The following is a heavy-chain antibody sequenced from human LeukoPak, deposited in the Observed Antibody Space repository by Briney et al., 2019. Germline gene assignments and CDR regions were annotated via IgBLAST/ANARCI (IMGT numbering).Heavy chain of an antibody. Sequence: PGGSLRLSCEASGFTFFNYAMSWLRQAPGKGLQWVSGIGSYSATFYTDSVKGRFTISRDNSKNTVYLHIDSLGAEDTAVYYCAKCMSSTGVCLNFDYWGQGILVAVST. J-gene: IGHJ4*02. CDR1: GFTFFNYA. CDR3: AKCMSSTGVCLNFDY. V-gene: IGHV3-23*01. CDR2: IGSYSAT. D-gene: IGHD2-21*02.